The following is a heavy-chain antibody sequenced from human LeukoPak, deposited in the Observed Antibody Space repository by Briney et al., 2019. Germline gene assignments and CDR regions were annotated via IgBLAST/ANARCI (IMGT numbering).Heavy chain of an antibody. CDR3: ARGRLAARFFDY. V-gene: IGHV4-34*01. CDR1: GGSISSYY. Sequence: PSETLSLTCTVSGGSISSYYWSWIRQPPGKGLEWIGEINHSGSTNYNPSLKSRVTISVDTSKNQFSLKLSSVTAADTAVYYCARGRLAARFFDYWGQGTLVTVSS. CDR2: INHSGST. J-gene: IGHJ4*02. D-gene: IGHD6-6*01.